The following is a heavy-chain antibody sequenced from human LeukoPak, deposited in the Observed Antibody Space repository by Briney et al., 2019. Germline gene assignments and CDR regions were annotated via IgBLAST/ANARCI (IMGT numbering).Heavy chain of an antibody. CDR3: ARDSGIVVVSAAMGY. J-gene: IGHJ4*02. D-gene: IGHD2-2*01. CDR1: GFTFGPYT. V-gene: IGHV3-48*04. CDR2: ISSSSDTI. Sequence: GGSLRLSCTASGFTFGPYTMNWVRQAPGKGLEWVSYISSSSDTIYYADSVKGRFTISRDNAKNSLYRQMNSLRAEDTAVYYCARDSGIVVVSAAMGYWGQGTLVTVSS.